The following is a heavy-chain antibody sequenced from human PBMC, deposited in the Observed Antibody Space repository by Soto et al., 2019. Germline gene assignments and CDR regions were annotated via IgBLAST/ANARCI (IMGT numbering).Heavy chain of an antibody. V-gene: IGHV3-73*02. J-gene: IGHJ2*01. D-gene: IGHD2-21*02. CDR2: IRSKANNYAT. CDR1: GFTFSGSA. CDR3: ARHALQYCGGDCYLLPYFDL. Sequence: EVQLVESGGGLVQPGGSLKLSCAASGFTFSGSAMHWVRQASGKGLEWVGRIRSKANNYATVYAASVKGRFTISRDDSKNTAHLQMNSLKTEDTGVYYCARHALQYCGGDCYLLPYFDLWGRGTLVTVSS.